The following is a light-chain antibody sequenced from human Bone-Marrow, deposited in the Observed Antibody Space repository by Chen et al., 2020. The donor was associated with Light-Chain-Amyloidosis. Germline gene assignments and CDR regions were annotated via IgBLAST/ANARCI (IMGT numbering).Light chain of an antibody. CDR2: SDK. V-gene: IGLV1-44*01. CDR3: AAWDDSLNGVV. J-gene: IGLJ2*01. Sequence: QSLLTQPPSTSGTPGQSVTISGSGSTSNHRTYTVNWYRQVPGTAPRLIIRSDKQRPSGVPDRFSGSTSGTSASLAISWLQSEDDADYYCAAWDDSLNGVVFGGGTKLTVL. CDR1: TSNHRTYT.